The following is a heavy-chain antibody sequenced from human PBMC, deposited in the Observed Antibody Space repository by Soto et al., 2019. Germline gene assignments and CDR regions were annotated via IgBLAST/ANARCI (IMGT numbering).Heavy chain of an antibody. CDR1: GGTFSSYA. CDR2: IIPIFGTA. V-gene: IGHV1-69*06. Sequence: SVKVSCKASGGTFSSYAISWVRQAPGQGLGWMGGIIPIFGTANYAQKFQGRVTITADKSTSTAYMELSSLRSDDTAVYYCATSRGIVVVVGATFGGYYYYGMDVWGQGTTVTVSS. CDR3: ATSRGIVVVVGATFGGYYYYGMDV. D-gene: IGHD2-15*01. J-gene: IGHJ6*02.